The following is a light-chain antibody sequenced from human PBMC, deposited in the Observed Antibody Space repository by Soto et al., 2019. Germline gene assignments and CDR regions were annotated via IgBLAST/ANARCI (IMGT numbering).Light chain of an antibody. V-gene: IGKV3-11*01. Sequence: EIVLTQSPATLSLSPGERATLSCRASQSVRGSFLAWYQQKPGQAPRLLIYDTSNRATDIPARFSGSGSGTDFTLTISSLEPEDFAVYYCQQPGNRLLTFGGGTKVEIK. CDR2: DTS. CDR1: QSVRGSF. J-gene: IGKJ4*01. CDR3: QQPGNRLLT.